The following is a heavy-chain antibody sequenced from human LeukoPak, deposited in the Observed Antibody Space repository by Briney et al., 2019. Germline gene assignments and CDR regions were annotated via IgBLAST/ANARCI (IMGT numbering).Heavy chain of an antibody. Sequence: PSETLSLTCIVSGASISNSSHYWGWIRQPPGKGLEWIGNIYYTGTTYYAPSLKSRVTISIDTSKSQFPLKLSSVTAADTAVYYCARAEEDGSGSYYNAWGQGTLVTVSS. V-gene: IGHV4-39*06. J-gene: IGHJ5*02. D-gene: IGHD3-10*01. CDR3: ARAEEDGSGSYYNA. CDR2: IYYTGTT. CDR1: GASISNSSHY.